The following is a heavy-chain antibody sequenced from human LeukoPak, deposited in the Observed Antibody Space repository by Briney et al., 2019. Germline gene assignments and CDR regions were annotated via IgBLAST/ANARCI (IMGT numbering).Heavy chain of an antibody. V-gene: IGHV4-59*01. CDR3: ARYDHAPSYYYYYMDV. J-gene: IGHJ6*03. CDR2: YYGGRT. CDR1: GDSISRYY. D-gene: IGHD1-14*01. Sequence: SETLSLTCTVSGDSISRYYWSWIRQSPGKGLDWIGYYGGRTTYNPSLKSRVTMSVDTSKNQFSLKLTSVTAADTAVYYCARYDHAPSYYYYYMDVWGKGTTVTVPS.